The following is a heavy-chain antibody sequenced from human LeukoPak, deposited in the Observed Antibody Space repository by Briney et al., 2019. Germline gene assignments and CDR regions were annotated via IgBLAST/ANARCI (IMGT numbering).Heavy chain of an antibody. Sequence: GGSLRLSCAASGSTFSNAWMSWVRQAPGKGLEWIGRIKSKTDGGTTDYAAPVKGRFTISRDDSKNTLYLQMNSLKTEDTAVYYCPTIRGYSSSWPFDYWGQGILVTVSS. V-gene: IGHV3-15*01. CDR3: PTIRGYSSSWPFDY. CDR1: GSTFSNAW. J-gene: IGHJ4*02. CDR2: IKSKTDGGTT. D-gene: IGHD6-13*01.